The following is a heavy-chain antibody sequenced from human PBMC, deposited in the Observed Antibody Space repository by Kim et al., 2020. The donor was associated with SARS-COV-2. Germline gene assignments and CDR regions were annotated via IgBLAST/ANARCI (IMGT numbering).Heavy chain of an antibody. V-gene: IGHV4-59*08. CDR2: IYYSGST. CDR3: ARSGGYDSGWAFAI. D-gene: IGHD5-12*01. Sequence: SETLSLTCTVSGGSISSYYWSWIRQPPGKGLEWIGYIYYSGSTKYNPSLKSRVTISVDTSKNQFPLKLSSVTAADTAVYYCARSGGYDSGWAFAIWGRGTMVTVSS. CDR1: GGSISSYY. J-gene: IGHJ3*02.